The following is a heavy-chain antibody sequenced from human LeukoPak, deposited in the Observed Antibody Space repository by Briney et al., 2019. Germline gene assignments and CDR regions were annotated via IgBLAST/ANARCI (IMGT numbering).Heavy chain of an antibody. Sequence: ASVKVSCKASGYTFTSYYMHWVRQATGQGLEWMGWMNPNSGNTGYAQKFQGRVTMTRNTSISTAYMELSSLRSEDTAVYYYARVAVYYGSGSYDPDYWGQGTLVTVSS. CDR2: MNPNSGNT. CDR3: ARVAVYYGSGSYDPDY. CDR1: GYTFTSYY. D-gene: IGHD3-10*01. J-gene: IGHJ4*02. V-gene: IGHV1-8*02.